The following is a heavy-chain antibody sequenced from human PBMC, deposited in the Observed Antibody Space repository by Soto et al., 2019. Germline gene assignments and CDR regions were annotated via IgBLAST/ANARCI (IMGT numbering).Heavy chain of an antibody. J-gene: IGHJ4*02. CDR2: IYYSGST. CDR3: ARTYYDSSGYYSFDY. V-gene: IGHV4-30-4*01. Sequence: QVQLQESGPGLVKPSQTLSLTCTVSGGSISSGDYYWSWIRPHPGKGLKWIGYIYYSGSTYYNPSLNRRVPISVDTSKNQFSLKLSSVTAADTAVYYCARTYYDSSGYYSFDYWGQGTLVTVSS. CDR1: GGSISSGDYY. D-gene: IGHD3-22*01.